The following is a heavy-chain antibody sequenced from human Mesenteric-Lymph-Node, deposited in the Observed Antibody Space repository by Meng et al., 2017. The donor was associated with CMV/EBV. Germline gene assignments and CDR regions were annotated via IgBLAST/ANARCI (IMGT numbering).Heavy chain of an antibody. CDR3: AKGAWYFDL. CDR1: GVTFSSYA. Sequence: SLSFAASGVTFSSYAMSWVRQAPGKGLEWVSVIYGDERSTNYADSVKGRFTISRDNSKNTLYLQMNNLRVDDTAVYYCAKGAWYFDLWGRGTLVTVSS. V-gene: IGHV3-23*03. CDR2: IYGDERST. J-gene: IGHJ2*01.